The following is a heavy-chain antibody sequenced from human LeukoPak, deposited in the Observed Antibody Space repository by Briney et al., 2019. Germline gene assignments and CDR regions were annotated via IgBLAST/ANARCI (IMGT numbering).Heavy chain of an antibody. CDR2: ISYDGSNK. V-gene: IGHV3-30-3*02. CDR3: AKPNSYFWRNGMDV. D-gene: IGHD3-3*01. Sequence: GGSLRLSCAASGFTFSSYAMHWVRQAPGKGLEWVAVISYDGSNKHHADSVKGRFTISRDNSKNTLYLQMNSLRAEDTAVYYCAKPNSYFWRNGMDVWGQGTTVTVSS. J-gene: IGHJ6*02. CDR1: GFTFSSYA.